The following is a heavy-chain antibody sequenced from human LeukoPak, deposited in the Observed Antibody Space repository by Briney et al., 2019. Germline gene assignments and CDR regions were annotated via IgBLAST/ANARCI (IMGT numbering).Heavy chain of an antibody. CDR2: ISYDGSNK. D-gene: IGHD2-2*02. V-gene: IGHV3-30-3*01. CDR1: GFTFSSYA. Sequence: GGSLRLSCAASGFTFSSYAMPWVRQAPGKGLEWVAVISYDGSNKYYADSVKGRFTISRDNSKNTLYLQMNSLRAEDTAVYYCARDIVVVPAAIWFAFGYFDYWGQGTLVTVSS. CDR3: ARDIVVVPAAIWFAFGYFDY. J-gene: IGHJ4*02.